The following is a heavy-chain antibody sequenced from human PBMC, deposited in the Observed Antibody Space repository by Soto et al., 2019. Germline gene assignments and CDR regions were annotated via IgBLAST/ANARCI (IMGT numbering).Heavy chain of an antibody. V-gene: IGHV1-2*02. Sequence: GASVKVSCKASGYTFIDYYMHRVRQAPGQGFEWMGRISPRSGGTNYAQKFQGRVTMTWDTSLNTAYMELSSLISEDTAVYYCARPPGYISDWYYFDLWGQGTLVTVSS. CDR3: ARPPGYISDWYYFDL. CDR2: ISPRSGGT. J-gene: IGHJ4*02. CDR1: GYTFIDYY. D-gene: IGHD3-9*01.